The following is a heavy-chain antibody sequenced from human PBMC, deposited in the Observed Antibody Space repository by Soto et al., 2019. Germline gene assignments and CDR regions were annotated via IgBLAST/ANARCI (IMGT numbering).Heavy chain of an antibody. CDR1: GGSISSSSYY. D-gene: IGHD3-10*01. Sequence: PSETLSLTCTVSGGSISSSSYYWGWIRQPPGKGLEWIGSIYYSGSTYYNPSLKSRVTISVDTSKNQFSLKLSSVTAADTAVYYCARLSLMGGYSYYFDYWGQGTLVTVSS. V-gene: IGHV4-39*01. J-gene: IGHJ4*02. CDR3: ARLSLMGGYSYYFDY. CDR2: IYYSGST.